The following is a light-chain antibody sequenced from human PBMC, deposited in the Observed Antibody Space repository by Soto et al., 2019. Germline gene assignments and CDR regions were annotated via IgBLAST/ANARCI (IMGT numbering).Light chain of an antibody. V-gene: IGLV1-40*01. Sequence: QSVLTQPPSVSGAPGQRVTISCTGSSSNMGAGYDVHWYQRLPGTAPKLLIYGNSNRPSGVPDRVSGSKSGTSASLAITGLQAEDEADYYCQSYDSSLSGSIFGGGTKLTVL. CDR3: QSYDSSLSGSI. J-gene: IGLJ2*01. CDR1: SSNMGAGYD. CDR2: GNS.